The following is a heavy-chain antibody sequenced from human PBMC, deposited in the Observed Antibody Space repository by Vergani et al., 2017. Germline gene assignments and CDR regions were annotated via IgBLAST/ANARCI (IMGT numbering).Heavy chain of an antibody. CDR2: ISSSSSYT. CDR3: ASGIIPNFGRLDQYYYYGMDV. J-gene: IGHJ6*02. Sequence: QVQLVESGGGLVKPGGSLRLSCAASGFTFSDYYMSWIRPAPGKGLEWVSYISSSSSYTNFADSVKGRFTISRDNAKNSLYLKMNSLRAEDTAVYYCASGIIPNFGRLDQYYYYGMDVWGQGTTVTVSS. V-gene: IGHV3-11*05. CDR1: GFTFSDYY. D-gene: IGHD1/OR15-1a*01.